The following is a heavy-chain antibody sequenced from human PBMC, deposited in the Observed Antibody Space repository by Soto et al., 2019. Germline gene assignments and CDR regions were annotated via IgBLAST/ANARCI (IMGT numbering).Heavy chain of an antibody. J-gene: IGHJ4*02. D-gene: IGHD3-22*01. CDR3: ARGGDYYDSSGYSLTPNFFDY. Sequence: PGGSLRLSCAASGFTFSSSAMHRVRQAPGKGLEWEAVISYDGSNKYYADSVKGRFTISRDNSKNTLYLQMNSLRAEDTAVYYCARGGDYYDSSGYSLTPNFFDYWGQGTLVTVSS. CDR2: ISYDGSNK. CDR1: GFTFSSSA. V-gene: IGHV3-30-3*01.